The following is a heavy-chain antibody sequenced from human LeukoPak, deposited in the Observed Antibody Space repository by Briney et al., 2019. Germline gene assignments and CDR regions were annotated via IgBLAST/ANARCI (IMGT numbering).Heavy chain of an antibody. CDR2: INPSGGST. CDR3: GRGGYDYCDSSGYCNY. CDR1: GYTFTIYY. Sequence: GAAVKVSCKASGYTFTIYYMHWVRQAPGQGLERMGIINPSGGSTSYAQKFQGRVTMTRDMSTSTVYMELNSLRSEDKGVCYCGRGGYDYCDSSGYCNYWGQGTLVTVSS. D-gene: IGHD3-22*01. J-gene: IGHJ4*02. V-gene: IGHV1-46*01.